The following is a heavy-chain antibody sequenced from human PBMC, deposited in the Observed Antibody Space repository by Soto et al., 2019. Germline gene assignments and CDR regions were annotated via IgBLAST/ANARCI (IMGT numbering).Heavy chain of an antibody. J-gene: IGHJ4*02. D-gene: IGHD3-10*01. Sequence: EVQVLESGGGLVQPGGSLRLSCAASGFTFNSYGMSWVRQAPGKGLEWVSGISVSGSSTYYADSVKGRFTISRDNSKNTLYLQTNSLRAEDTAVYYCTRNLGFFDYWGQVTLVTVSS. V-gene: IGHV3-23*01. CDR3: TRNLGFFDY. CDR2: ISVSGSST. CDR1: GFTFNSYG.